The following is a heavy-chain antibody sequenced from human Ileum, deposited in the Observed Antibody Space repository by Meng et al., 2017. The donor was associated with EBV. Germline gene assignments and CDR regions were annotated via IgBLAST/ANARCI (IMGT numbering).Heavy chain of an antibody. Sequence: VQIPQWGAGLLKPSGPLPLTCGVDGGSFINYYWTWIRQPPGEGLEWIGEISHTGTTKYNPSLKNRVTISLDTSNNQFSLNLNSVTAADTALYYCARYGTCGANSFYCFDPWGQGTLVTVSS. J-gene: IGHJ5*02. CDR3: ARYGTCGANSFYCFDP. D-gene: IGHD4-23*01. CDR2: ISHTGTT. V-gene: IGHV4-34*01. CDR1: GGSFINYY.